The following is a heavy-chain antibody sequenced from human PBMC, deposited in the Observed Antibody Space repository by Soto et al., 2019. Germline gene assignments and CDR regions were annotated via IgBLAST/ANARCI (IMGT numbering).Heavy chain of an antibody. J-gene: IGHJ6*02. Sequence: PSETLSLTCDVSGGSIDNSHSFWGWVRQPPGRGLEFLGSVYYSGGTYYNPSLKSRVTISVDTSKNQFSLKLSSVTAADTAVYYCARGTYYDFWSGYRKYGMDVWGQGTTVTVSS. CDR2: VYYSGGT. D-gene: IGHD3-3*01. CDR1: GGSIDNSHSF. CDR3: ARGTYYDFWSGYRKYGMDV. V-gene: IGHV4-39*07.